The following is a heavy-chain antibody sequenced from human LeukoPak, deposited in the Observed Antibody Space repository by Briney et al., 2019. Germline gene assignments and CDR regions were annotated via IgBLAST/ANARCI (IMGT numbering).Heavy chain of an antibody. D-gene: IGHD3-9*01. Sequence: PGGSLRLSCAASGFTSSSYAMSWVRQAPGKGLEWVSAISGSGGSTYYADSVKGRFTISRDNSKNTLYLQMNSLRAEDTAVYYCAKRGGYDILTGPPSPFDYWGQGTLVTVSS. CDR3: AKRGGYDILTGPPSPFDY. CDR2: ISGSGGST. V-gene: IGHV3-23*01. J-gene: IGHJ4*02. CDR1: GFTSSSYA.